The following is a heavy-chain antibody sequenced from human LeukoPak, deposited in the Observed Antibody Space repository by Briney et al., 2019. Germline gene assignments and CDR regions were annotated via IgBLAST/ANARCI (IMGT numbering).Heavy chain of an antibody. CDR1: GFTFSSYE. V-gene: IGHV3-48*03. Sequence: GGSLRLSCAASGFTFSSYEMNWVRQAPGKGLEWVSYISSSGSTIYYADSVKGRFTISRDNAKNSLYLQMNSLRAEDTAVYYCSPLRYFDWLFGDFWGRGTPVTVSS. J-gene: IGHJ4*02. CDR2: ISSSGSTI. D-gene: IGHD3-9*01. CDR3: SPLRYFDWLFGDF.